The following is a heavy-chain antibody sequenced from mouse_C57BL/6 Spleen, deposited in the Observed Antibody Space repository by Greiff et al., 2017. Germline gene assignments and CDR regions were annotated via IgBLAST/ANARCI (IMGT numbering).Heavy chain of an antibody. Sequence: EVMLVESGGDLVKPGGSLKLSCAASGFTFSSYGMSWVRQTPDKRLEWVATISSGSSTIYYADTVKGRFTISRDNAKNTLFLQMTSLGSEDTAMYSCASGSYSNYDYWGQGTTLTVSS. CDR2: ISSGSSTI. CDR3: ASGSYSNYDY. V-gene: IGHV5-6*01. J-gene: IGHJ2*01. CDR1: GFTFSSYG. D-gene: IGHD2-5*01.